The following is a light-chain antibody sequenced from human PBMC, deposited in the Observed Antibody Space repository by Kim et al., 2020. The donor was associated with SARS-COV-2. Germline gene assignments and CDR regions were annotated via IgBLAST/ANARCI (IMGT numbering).Light chain of an antibody. J-gene: IGLJ1*01. Sequence: SYELTQPPSVSVSPGQTARITCSGDALPGKQPYWYQQKSGQAPLLLIYKDSERPSGIPGRFSGSSSGTTVTLTISGVQAEDDADYYCQSADGSGTYVFGTGTKVTVL. CDR2: KDS. CDR1: ALPGKQ. CDR3: QSADGSGTYV. V-gene: IGLV3-25*03.